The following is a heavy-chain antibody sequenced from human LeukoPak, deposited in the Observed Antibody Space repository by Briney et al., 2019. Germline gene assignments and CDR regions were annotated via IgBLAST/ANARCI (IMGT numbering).Heavy chain of an antibody. V-gene: IGHV3-7*01. J-gene: IGHJ6*03. Sequence: PGGSLRLSCAASGFTFSSYWMHWVRQAPGKGLEWVANIKQDGSEKYYVDSVKGRFTISRDNAKNSLYLQLNSLRAEDTAVYYCARDQITMLRGVTIKDYYYYYMDVWGKGTSVTVSS. D-gene: IGHD3-10*01. CDR3: ARDQITMLRGVTIKDYYYYYMDV. CDR1: GFTFSSYW. CDR2: IKQDGSEK.